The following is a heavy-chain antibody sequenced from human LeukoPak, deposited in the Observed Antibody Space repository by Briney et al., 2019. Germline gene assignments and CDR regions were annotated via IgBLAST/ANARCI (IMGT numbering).Heavy chain of an antibody. D-gene: IGHD2-15*01. CDR1: GGSISSSDYY. Sequence: SETLSLTCTVSGGSISSSDYYWGWLRQSPGKGLEWIASIYYGGSTWHNPALKSRVTLSADRPKNQFSLKLSSVTAADTAVYYCVRQIYCSGGSCYNWFDPWGQGTLVSVSS. J-gene: IGHJ5*02. CDR3: VRQIYCSGGSCYNWFDP. CDR2: IYYGGST. V-gene: IGHV4-39*01.